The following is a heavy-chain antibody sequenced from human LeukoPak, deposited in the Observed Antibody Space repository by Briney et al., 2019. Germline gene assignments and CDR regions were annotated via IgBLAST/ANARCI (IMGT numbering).Heavy chain of an antibody. CDR3: ARDRVPYYYYYGMDV. V-gene: IGHV1-18*01. Sequence: ASVKVSCKASGYTFTSYGISWVRQAPGQGLEWMGWISAYNGNTNYAQKPQGRVTMTTDTSTSTAYMELRSLRSDDTAVYYCARDRVPYYYYYGMDVWGQGTTVTVSS. CDR2: ISAYNGNT. CDR1: GYTFTSYG. J-gene: IGHJ6*02.